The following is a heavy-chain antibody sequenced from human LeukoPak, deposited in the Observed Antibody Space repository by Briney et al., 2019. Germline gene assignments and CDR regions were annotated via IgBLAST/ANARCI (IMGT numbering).Heavy chain of an antibody. Sequence: SSETLSLTCTVSGYSISSGYYWGWIRQPPVKGLEWIGSIYHSGSTYYNPSLKSRVTISGDMSKNQFSLKLSSVTAADTAVYYCASYDFWSGYLDYWGQGTLVTVSS. V-gene: IGHV4-38-2*02. CDR1: GYSISSGYY. CDR3: ASYDFWSGYLDY. J-gene: IGHJ4*02. CDR2: IYHSGST. D-gene: IGHD3-3*01.